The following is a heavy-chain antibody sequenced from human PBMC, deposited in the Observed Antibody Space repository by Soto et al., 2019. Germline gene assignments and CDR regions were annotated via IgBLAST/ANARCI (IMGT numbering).Heavy chain of an antibody. V-gene: IGHV1-2*04. Sequence: QVQLVQSGAEVKKPGASVKVSCKASGYTFTGYYMHWVRQAPGQGLEWMGWINPNSGGTNYAQKFQGWVTMTRDTSISTAYMELSRLRSDDTAVYYCARGRGYSYGYATYYYYGMDFWGQGTTVTVSS. J-gene: IGHJ6*02. CDR2: INPNSGGT. CDR3: ARGRGYSYGYATYYYYGMDF. CDR1: GYTFTGYY. D-gene: IGHD5-18*01.